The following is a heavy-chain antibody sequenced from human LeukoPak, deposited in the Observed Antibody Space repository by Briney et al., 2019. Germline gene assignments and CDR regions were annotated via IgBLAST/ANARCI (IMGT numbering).Heavy chain of an antibody. CDR1: GFTFRSYW. V-gene: IGHV3-7*03. CDR3: ARGDYYGSGSYYHDAFDI. CDR2: IKPDGSEK. Sequence: GGSLRLSCAASGFTFRSYWMSWVRQAPGKGLEWVANIKPDGSEKHYVDSVKGRLTIARDNAKNSLYLQMNSLRAEDTAVYYYARGDYYGSGSYYHDAFDIWGRGTMVTVSS. D-gene: IGHD3-10*01. J-gene: IGHJ3*02.